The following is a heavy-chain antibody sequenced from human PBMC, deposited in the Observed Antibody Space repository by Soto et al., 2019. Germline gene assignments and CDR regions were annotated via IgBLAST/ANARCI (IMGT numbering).Heavy chain of an antibody. J-gene: IGHJ4*02. CDR3: ANDLARGSDY. Sequence: LRLSCAASGFTFSSYAMSWVRQAPGKGLEWVSSIRDNGANTYYADSVKGRFTISRRNSKNTLYLQMNTLRAEDTAIYYCANDLARGSDYWGQGTLVTVSS. CDR2: IRDNGANT. CDR1: GFTFSSYA. D-gene: IGHD1-1*01. V-gene: IGHV3-23*01.